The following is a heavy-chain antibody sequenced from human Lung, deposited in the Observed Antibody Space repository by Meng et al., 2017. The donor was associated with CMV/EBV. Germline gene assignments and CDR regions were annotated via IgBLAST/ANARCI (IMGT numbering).Heavy chain of an antibody. Sequence: ASXXVSXKASGYTFTSYYMHWVRQAPGQGLEWMGIINPSGGSTSYAQKFQGRVTMTRDTSTSTVYMELSSLRSEDTAVYYCARGGTRRNWFDPGGQGTLVTGSS. CDR1: GYTFTSYY. D-gene: IGHD2-2*01. J-gene: IGHJ5*02. V-gene: IGHV1-46*01. CDR3: ARGGTRRNWFDP. CDR2: INPSGGST.